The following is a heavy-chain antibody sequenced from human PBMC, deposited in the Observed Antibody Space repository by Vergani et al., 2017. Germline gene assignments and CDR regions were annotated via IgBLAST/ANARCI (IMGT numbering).Heavy chain of an antibody. CDR3: ARGKPXYYGSGAITYYFDY. CDR2: INHSGST. CDR1: GGSFSGYY. Sequence: QVQLQQWGAGLLKPSETLSLTCAVYGGSFSGYYWSWIRQPPGKGLEWIGEINHSGSTNYNPSLKSRVTISVDTSKNQFSLKLSSVTAADTAVYYCARGKPXYYGSGAITYYFDYWGQGTLVTVSS. J-gene: IGHJ4*02. D-gene: IGHD3-10*01. V-gene: IGHV4-34*01.